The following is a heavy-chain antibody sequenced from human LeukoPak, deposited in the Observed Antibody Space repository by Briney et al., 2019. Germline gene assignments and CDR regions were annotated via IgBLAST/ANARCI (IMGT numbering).Heavy chain of an antibody. D-gene: IGHD4-17*01. CDR3: ARRGESTNYGDYRFDS. Sequence: PGGSLRLSCAASGFTFSSYAMSWVRQAPGKGLEWVSATSGSGGNTYYADSVKGRFTISRDNSKNTLYLQMNSLGAEDTAVYYCARRGESTNYGDYRFDSWGQGTLVTVSS. J-gene: IGHJ4*02. V-gene: IGHV3-23*01. CDR2: TSGSGGNT. CDR1: GFTFSSYA.